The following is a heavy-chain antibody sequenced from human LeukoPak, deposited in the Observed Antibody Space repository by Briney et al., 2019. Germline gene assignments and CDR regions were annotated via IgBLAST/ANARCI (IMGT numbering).Heavy chain of an antibody. CDR2: ISGSGGST. CDR3: AKDIAARPACFDY. D-gene: IGHD6-6*01. V-gene: IGHV3-23*01. J-gene: IGHJ4*02. Sequence: PGASLRLSCAASGFTFSSYAMSWVRQAPGKGLEWVSAISGSGGSTYYGDSVKGRFTISRDNSKNTLYLQMNSLRAEDTAVYYCAKDIAARPACFDYWGQGTLVTVSS. CDR1: GFTFSSYA.